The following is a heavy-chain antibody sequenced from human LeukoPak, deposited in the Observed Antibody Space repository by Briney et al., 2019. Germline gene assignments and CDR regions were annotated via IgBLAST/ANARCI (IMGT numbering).Heavy chain of an antibody. CDR3: AIGGGYSYHEQYFDY. D-gene: IGHD5-18*01. J-gene: IGHJ4*02. Sequence: ASVKVSCKASAYTFTSYGISWVRQAPGQGLEWMGWIGAHNGNTNYAQNLQGRVTMTTDTSTSTAYMELRSLISDDTAVYFCAIGGGYSYHEQYFDYWGQGTLVTVSS. CDR2: IGAHNGNT. CDR1: AYTFTSYG. V-gene: IGHV1-18*01.